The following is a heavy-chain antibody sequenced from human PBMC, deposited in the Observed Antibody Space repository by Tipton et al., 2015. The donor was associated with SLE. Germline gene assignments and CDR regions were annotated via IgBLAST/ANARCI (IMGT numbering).Heavy chain of an antibody. Sequence: TLSLTCTFSGGSISSYYWTWIRQPPGKGLEWIGYFFPSGITNYNPALKSRVTISMDTSKNQFSLRLSSVTTADTAVYYCAAATGNFDSWGQGTLVTVSS. D-gene: IGHD6-13*01. CDR2: FFPSGIT. V-gene: IGHV4-59*01. CDR1: GGSISSYY. CDR3: AAATGNFDS. J-gene: IGHJ4*02.